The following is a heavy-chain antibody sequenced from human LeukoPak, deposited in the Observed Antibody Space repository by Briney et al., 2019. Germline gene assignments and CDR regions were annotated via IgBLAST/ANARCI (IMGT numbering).Heavy chain of an antibody. CDR2: IYLSGST. CDR1: GYSISSGYY. J-gene: IGHJ4*02. Sequence: PLETLSLTCAVPGYSISSGYYWGWIRQPPGKGLEWIGSIYLSGSTHYNRSLNSRVTISVDTSKKQFSLKLSSVTAADTAVYYCARNSSSWYFVYWGQGTLVSLSS. D-gene: IGHD6-13*01. V-gene: IGHV4-38-2*01. CDR3: ARNSSSWYFVY.